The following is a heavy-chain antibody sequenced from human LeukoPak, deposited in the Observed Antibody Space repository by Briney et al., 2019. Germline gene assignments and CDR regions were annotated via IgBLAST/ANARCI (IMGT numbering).Heavy chain of an antibody. CDR3: ARDHDYGPCEGPAALDY. Sequence: GASVKVSCKALGYTFTDYCMHWVRQARGQGPEWMGGASPSGGSTTYAQKFQGRVTVTRDTSTSTVYMELTSLRSEDTAMYYCARDHDYGPCEGPAALDYWGQGTLVTVSS. D-gene: IGHD4-17*01. CDR1: GYTFTDYC. V-gene: IGHV1-46*01. J-gene: IGHJ4*02. CDR2: ASPSGGST.